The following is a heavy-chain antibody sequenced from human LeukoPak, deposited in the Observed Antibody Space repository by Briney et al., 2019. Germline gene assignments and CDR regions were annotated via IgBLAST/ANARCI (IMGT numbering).Heavy chain of an antibody. D-gene: IGHD1-26*01. Sequence: PGGSLRLSCTASGFTFSDYAMSWVRQAPGKGLEWVSDISGFSGNTYYADSVKGRFTISRDNSKSTLYLQMNSLRAEDTATYYCAKDSGFSVSYFSNWGQGILVTVS. J-gene: IGHJ4*02. CDR1: GFTFSDYA. CDR2: ISGFSGNT. V-gene: IGHV3-23*01. CDR3: AKDSGFSVSYFSN.